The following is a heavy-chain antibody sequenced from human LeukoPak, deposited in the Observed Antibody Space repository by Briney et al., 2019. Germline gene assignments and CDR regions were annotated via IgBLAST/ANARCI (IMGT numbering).Heavy chain of an antibody. V-gene: IGHV1-46*01. CDR2: INPSGGST. CDR3: ARAVWSGYFDY. D-gene: IGHD3-3*01. Sequence: PGASVTVSCKASGYTFTSYYMHWVRQAPGQGLEWMGIINPSGGSTSYAQKFQGRVTMTRDTSTSTVYMELSSLRSEDTAVYYCARAVWSGYFDYWGQGTLVTVSS. J-gene: IGHJ4*02. CDR1: GYTFTSYY.